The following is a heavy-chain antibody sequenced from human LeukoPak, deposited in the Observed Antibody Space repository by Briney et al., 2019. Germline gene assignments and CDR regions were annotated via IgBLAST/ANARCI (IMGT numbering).Heavy chain of an antibody. CDR3: AREDEAYCGGDCSPSY. Sequence: VASVKVSCKASGYTFTSHYMHWVRQAPGQGLEWIGIINPSGGSTSYAQKFQGRVTMTRDTSTSTVYMELSSLRSEDTAVYYCAREDEAYCGGDCSPSYWGQGTLVTVSS. J-gene: IGHJ4*02. V-gene: IGHV1-46*01. D-gene: IGHD2-21*02. CDR1: GYTFTSHY. CDR2: INPSGGST.